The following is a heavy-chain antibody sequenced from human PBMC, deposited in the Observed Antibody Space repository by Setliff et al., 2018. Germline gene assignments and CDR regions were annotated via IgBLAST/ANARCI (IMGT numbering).Heavy chain of an antibody. Sequence: PSETLSLTCTVSGASINNSFNYWAWIRQPPGQGLEWIGLIYDTGSTYYNPYLKSRVTIFVDASKNHFSLKLSSVTAADTAVYYCARGFPKGYYDDSSGYYVFDYWGQGTLVTVSS. J-gene: IGHJ4*02. CDR1: GASINNSFNY. D-gene: IGHD3-22*01. CDR3: ARGFPKGYYDDSSGYYVFDY. CDR2: IYDTGST. V-gene: IGHV4-39*02.